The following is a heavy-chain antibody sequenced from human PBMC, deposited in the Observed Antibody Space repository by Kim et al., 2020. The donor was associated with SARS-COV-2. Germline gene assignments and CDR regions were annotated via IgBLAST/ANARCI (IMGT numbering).Heavy chain of an antibody. V-gene: IGHV4-34*01. D-gene: IGHD2-2*01. J-gene: IGHJ6*01. Sequence: SETLSLTCAVYGGSFSAYYWSWIRQPPGKGLEWIGEINHSGSTNYNPSLKSRVTISVDTSKNQFSLKLSSVTAADTAVYYCARAAIVVVPAALGLSLYY. CDR1: GGSFSAYY. CDR2: INHSGST. CDR3: ARAAIVVVPAALGLSLYY.